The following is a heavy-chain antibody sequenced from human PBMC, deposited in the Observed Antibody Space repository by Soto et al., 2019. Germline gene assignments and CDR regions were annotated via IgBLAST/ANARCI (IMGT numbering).Heavy chain of an antibody. CDR1: GYSFTSYW. CDR2: IYPGDSDT. D-gene: IGHD6-6*01. J-gene: IGHJ4*02. V-gene: IGHV5-51*01. CDR3: ASLEYSSSAGSPFDY. Sequence: GESLKISCKGSGYSFTSYWIGWVRQMPGKGLEWMGIIYPGDSDTRYSPSFQGQVTISADKSISTAYLQWSSLKASDTAMYYCASLEYSSSAGSPFDYWGQGTLVTVSS.